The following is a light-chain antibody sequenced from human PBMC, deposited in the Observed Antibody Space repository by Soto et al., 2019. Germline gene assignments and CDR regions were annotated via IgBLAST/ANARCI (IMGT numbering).Light chain of an antibody. J-gene: IGKJ2*01. V-gene: IGKV4-1*01. CDR3: LQQCSSPYT. CDR1: QSVLYSCSCKNC. CDR2: WAS. Sequence: DIVMTQSPDCLPVSLGERATINCKSSQSVLYSCSCKNCLDWYQQKPGQPPKVLIYWASTRASGVTDRFNGSGSGTDFTLTISSLQAEDVAVYYCLQQCSSPYTFGQGTKLEIK.